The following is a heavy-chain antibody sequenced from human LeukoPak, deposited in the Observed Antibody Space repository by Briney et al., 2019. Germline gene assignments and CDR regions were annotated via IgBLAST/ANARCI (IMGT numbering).Heavy chain of an antibody. CDR2: IDPSDSYP. D-gene: IGHD3-10*01. Sequence: GESLKISCKGSGYNFTSHYITWVRQMPGKGLEWMGRIDPSDSYPNYNPSFQGHVTISTDKSITTAYLYWSSLKASDTAMYYCARRNTYGLENWGQGTLVTVSS. J-gene: IGHJ4*02. CDR3: ARRNTYGLEN. CDR1: GYNFTSHY. V-gene: IGHV5-10-1*01.